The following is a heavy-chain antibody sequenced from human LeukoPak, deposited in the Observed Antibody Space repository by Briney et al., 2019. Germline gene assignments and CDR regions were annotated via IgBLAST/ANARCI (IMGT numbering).Heavy chain of an antibody. V-gene: IGHV4-4*08. CDR2: IYISGST. J-gene: IGHJ2*01. D-gene: IGHD3-9*01. CDR1: GGSISSYY. CDR3: ARGVLRYFDWLPYYWYFDL. Sequence: WETLSLTCTASGGSISSYYRSWIRQPPGKGLEWIGYIYISGSTNYNPSLKRRVTISVDTSNNQFSLKLSSVTAADTAVYYCARGVLRYFDWLPYYWYFDLWGRGTLVTVSS.